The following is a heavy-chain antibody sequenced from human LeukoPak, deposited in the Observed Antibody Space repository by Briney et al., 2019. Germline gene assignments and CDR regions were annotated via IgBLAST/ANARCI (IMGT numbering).Heavy chain of an antibody. CDR1: GFTFSSYA. V-gene: IGHV3-64*01. Sequence: GGSLRLSCAASGFTFSSYAMHWVRQAPGKGLEYVSAISSNGGSTYYAYSVKGRFTISRDNSKNTLYLQMGSLRAEDMAVYYCARGGVAAPYYFDYWGQGTLVTVSS. J-gene: IGHJ4*02. CDR3: ARGGVAAPYYFDY. D-gene: IGHD2-15*01. CDR2: ISSNGGST.